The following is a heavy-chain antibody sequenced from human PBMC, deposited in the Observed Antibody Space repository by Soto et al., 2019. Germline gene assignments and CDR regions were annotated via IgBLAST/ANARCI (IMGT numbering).Heavy chain of an antibody. D-gene: IGHD2-8*01. V-gene: IGHV3-48*01. J-gene: IGHJ4*02. CDR2: ISGSSSMI. CDR3: ARDLNPRQEMLYALLGY. Sequence: EVQLVESGGGLVQPWGSLRLSCAASGFTFRSYSMKWVCQAPGKGLEWIAYISGSSSMIYYAASVKGRFTIYRANAKISLYLQMPSLRAEDTAVYYCARDLNPRQEMLYALLGYWGQGTLVTVSS. CDR1: GFTFRSYS.